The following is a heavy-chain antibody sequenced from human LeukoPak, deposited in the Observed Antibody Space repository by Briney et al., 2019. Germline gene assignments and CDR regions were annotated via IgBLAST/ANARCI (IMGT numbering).Heavy chain of an antibody. CDR2: IYTSGST. D-gene: IGHD5-18*01. Sequence: PSQTLSLTCTVSGGSISSGSCYWSWIRQPAGKGLEWIGRIYTSGSTNYNPSLKSRVTISVDTSKNQFSLKLSSVTAADTAVYYCASMGYSYGPFDYWGQGTLVTVSS. CDR3: ASMGYSYGPFDY. CDR1: GGSISSGSCY. V-gene: IGHV4-61*02. J-gene: IGHJ4*02.